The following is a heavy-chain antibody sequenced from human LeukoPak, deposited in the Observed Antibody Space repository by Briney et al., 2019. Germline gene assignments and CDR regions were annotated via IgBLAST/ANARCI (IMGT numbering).Heavy chain of an antibody. Sequence: GGSLRLSCAASGFTFSSYEMNWVRQAPGKGLEWVSYISSSGSTIYYADSVKGRFTISRDNAKNSLYLQMNSLRAEDTAVYYCARDREDYYGMEVWGKGTTVTVSS. CDR3: ARDREDYYGMEV. V-gene: IGHV3-48*03. CDR1: GFTFSSYE. J-gene: IGHJ6*04. CDR2: ISSSGSTI.